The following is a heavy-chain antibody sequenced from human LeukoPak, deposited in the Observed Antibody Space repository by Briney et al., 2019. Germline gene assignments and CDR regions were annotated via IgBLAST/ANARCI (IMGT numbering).Heavy chain of an antibody. Sequence: GGSLRLSCAASGFTFSSYWMSWVRQAPGKGLEWVANIKQDGSEKYYVDSVKGRFTISRDNAKNSLYLQMNSLRAEDTAVYYCASYNYYDSSGQIGYWGQGTLATVSS. J-gene: IGHJ4*02. D-gene: IGHD3-22*01. CDR2: IKQDGSEK. CDR3: ASYNYYDSSGQIGY. CDR1: GFTFSSYW. V-gene: IGHV3-7*01.